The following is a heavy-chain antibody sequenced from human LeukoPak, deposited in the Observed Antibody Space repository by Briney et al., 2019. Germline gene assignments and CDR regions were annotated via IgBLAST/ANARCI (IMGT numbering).Heavy chain of an antibody. D-gene: IGHD6-19*01. CDR3: ARAKWLFDY. CDR2: ISGSTTTI. Sequence: PGGSLRLSCAASGFSFSSFSMNCVRQAPGKGLEWVSYISGSTTTIYYAASVKGRFTTSRDNAKNSLYLQMNSLRDEDTAVYYCARAKWLFDYWGQGTLVTVSS. V-gene: IGHV3-48*02. J-gene: IGHJ4*02. CDR1: GFSFSSFS.